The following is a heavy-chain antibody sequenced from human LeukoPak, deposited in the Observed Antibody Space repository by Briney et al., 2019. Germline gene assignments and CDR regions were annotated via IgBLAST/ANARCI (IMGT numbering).Heavy chain of an antibody. J-gene: IGHJ4*02. CDR3: ASSLDY. V-gene: IGHV3-7*01. CDR1: GFTFSSYW. CDR2: IKHDGTEI. Sequence: GGSLRLSCAASGFTFSSYWMTWVRQAPGKGLEWVATIKHDGTEIYYVDSVKGRFTISRDNARSSLYLQMNSLRAEDTAVYYCASSLDYWGQGTLVTVSS.